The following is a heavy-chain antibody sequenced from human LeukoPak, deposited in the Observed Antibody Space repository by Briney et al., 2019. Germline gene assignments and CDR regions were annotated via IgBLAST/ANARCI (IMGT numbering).Heavy chain of an antibody. D-gene: IGHD6-19*01. CDR1: GDTFTEYA. CDR2: INAGNGAT. J-gene: IGHJ4*02. V-gene: IGHV1-3*01. CDR3: ARGRWSSSGWYYFDY. Sequence: ASVKVSCKASGDTFTEYAMHWVRQAPGQRLEWMGWINAGNGATKYSQKFQGRFTITRDTSASTAYMALSSLTSKDTTIYYCARGRWSSSGWYYFDYWGQGTQVTVSS.